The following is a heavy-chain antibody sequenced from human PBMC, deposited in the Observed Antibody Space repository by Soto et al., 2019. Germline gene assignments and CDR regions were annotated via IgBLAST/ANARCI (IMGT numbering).Heavy chain of an antibody. CDR3: VRGSDSSGYRLGGSFDY. V-gene: IGHV1-69*01. CDR1: GGTFRIYA. CDR2: IIPVYGTS. J-gene: IGHJ4*02. Sequence: QVQLVQSGAEVKKPGSSVKVSCKASGGTFRIYAISWVRQAPGQGLEWMGGIIPVYGTSNYAQKFKGRVTMTADESTNTAYMELSSLRSEDTAVYYCVRGSDSSGYRLGGSFDYWGQGTLVTVSS. D-gene: IGHD3-22*01.